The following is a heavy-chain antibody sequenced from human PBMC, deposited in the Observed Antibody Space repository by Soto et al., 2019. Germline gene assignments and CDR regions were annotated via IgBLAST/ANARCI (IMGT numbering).Heavy chain of an antibody. V-gene: IGHV3-66*01. D-gene: IGHD1-26*01. CDR3: ARLWDRWFDA. CDR1: GFTVSSNY. CDR2: IYSDGSP. J-gene: IGHJ5*02. Sequence: GASLRLSSASSGFTVSSNYMSWVRQAPGKGLEWLSFIYSDGSPYSADSVKGRFPISRDNSKNTLYLQMSSLRAEDTAVYYCARLWDRWFDAWGQGT.